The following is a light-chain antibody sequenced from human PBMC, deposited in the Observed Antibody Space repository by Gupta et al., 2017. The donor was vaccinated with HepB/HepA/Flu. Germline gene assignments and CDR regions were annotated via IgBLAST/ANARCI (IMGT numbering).Light chain of an antibody. V-gene: IGLV2-23*02. CDR2: EVD. Sequence: QSALTQPASVSGPLGPSITISCAGTRRDGVSYNLVSWYQQHPGRAPKLIIYEVDKRPSGVSDRFSASKSANTASLTISELQPDDESDYYCCSYEGRDNPVVFGGGTKLTVL. CDR3: CSYEGRDNPVV. J-gene: IGLJ2*01. CDR1: RRDGVSYNL.